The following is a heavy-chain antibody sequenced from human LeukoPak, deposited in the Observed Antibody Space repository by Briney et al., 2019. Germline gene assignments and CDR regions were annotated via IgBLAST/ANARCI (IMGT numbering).Heavy chain of an antibody. V-gene: IGHV1-2*02. CDR2: INPNSGGT. D-gene: IGHD2-2*01. CDR3: ARVKKVIVVVPAAIDFDY. J-gene: IGHJ4*02. CDR1: GYTFTSYA. Sequence: ASVKVSCKASGYTFTSYAMHWVRQAPGQRLEWMGWINPNSGGTNYAQKFQGRVTMTRDTSISTAYMGLSRLRSDDTAVYYCARVKKVIVVVPAAIDFDYWGQGTLVTVSS.